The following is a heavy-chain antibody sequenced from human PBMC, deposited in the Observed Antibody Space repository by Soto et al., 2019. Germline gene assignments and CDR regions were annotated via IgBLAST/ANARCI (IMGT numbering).Heavy chain of an antibody. CDR1: GGSVSDKTYY. V-gene: IGHV2-5*08. J-gene: IGHJ5*02. Sequence: TLSLTCSVSGGSVSDKTYYWSWIRQPPGKALEWLAFIYWNDDERYSPSLKSRLTITKDTSKNQVVLTMTNMDPVDTATYYCAITGAAGNTWIDPWGQGTLVTVPQ. D-gene: IGHD6-13*01. CDR3: AITGAAGNTWIDP. CDR2: IYWNDDE.